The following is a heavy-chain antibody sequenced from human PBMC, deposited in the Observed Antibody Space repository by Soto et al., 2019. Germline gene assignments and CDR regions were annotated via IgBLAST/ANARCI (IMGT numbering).Heavy chain of an antibody. D-gene: IGHD3-9*01. CDR1: DDSINSDKYY. Sequence: SETLSLTCSVSDDSINSDKYYWGWIRQPPGKGLEWIGSIYYRGNAYYKPSLQTRVTISLDKSKSQYSLKLNSVTAADSAVYFCARLEGLATISYYFDFWGPGALVTVSS. CDR2: IYYRGNA. V-gene: IGHV4-39*01. CDR3: ARLEGLATISYYFDF. J-gene: IGHJ4*02.